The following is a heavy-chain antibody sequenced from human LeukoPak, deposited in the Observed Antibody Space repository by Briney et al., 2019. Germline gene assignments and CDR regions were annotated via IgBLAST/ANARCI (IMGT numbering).Heavy chain of an antibody. V-gene: IGHV3-11*04. J-gene: IGHJ3*02. Sequence: PGGSLRLSCVGSGFMFSDYYMSWIRQAPGKGLEWVSYISNDSVDKYYVDSVRGRFTISRDNDKKSIYLQMSGLRVEDTAVYYCARRDWVSGAVRAFDIWGQGTMVTVSS. CDR1: GFMFSDYY. CDR2: ISNDSVDK. CDR3: ARRDWVSGAVRAFDI. D-gene: IGHD3-3*01.